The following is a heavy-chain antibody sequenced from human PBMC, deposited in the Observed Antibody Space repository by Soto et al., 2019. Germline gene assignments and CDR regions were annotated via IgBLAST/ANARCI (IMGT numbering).Heavy chain of an antibody. J-gene: IGHJ6*02. CDR2: IYTSGST. V-gene: IGHV4-4*07. Sequence: PSETLSLTCTVSGGSISSYYWSWIRQPAGKGLEWIGRIYTSGSTNYNPSLTSRVTLSVDTSKNQFSLKLSSVTAADTAVYYCARGFPYCSSTSCYNYYYGMDVWGQGTTVTVSS. CDR1: GGSISSYY. D-gene: IGHD2-2*02. CDR3: ARGFPYCSSTSCYNYYYGMDV.